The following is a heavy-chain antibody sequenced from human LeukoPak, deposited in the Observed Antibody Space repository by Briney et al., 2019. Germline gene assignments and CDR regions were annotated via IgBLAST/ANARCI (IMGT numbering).Heavy chain of an antibody. V-gene: IGHV3-48*01. CDR2: ISSSSSTI. D-gene: IGHD1-26*01. CDR1: GFTFSSYG. Sequence: PGGSLRLSCAASGFTFSSYGMTWVRQAPGKGLEWVSYISSSSSTIYYADSVKGRFTISRDNSKNTLYLQMNSLRAEDTAVYYCAKGRGWEASYYYYYMDVWGKGTTVTISS. J-gene: IGHJ6*03. CDR3: AKGRGWEASYYYYYMDV.